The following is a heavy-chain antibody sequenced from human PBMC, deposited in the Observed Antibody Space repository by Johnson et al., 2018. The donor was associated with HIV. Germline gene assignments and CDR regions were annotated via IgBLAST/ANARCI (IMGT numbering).Heavy chain of an antibody. J-gene: IGHJ3*02. D-gene: IGHD3-22*01. CDR2: IYSGGTT. CDR3: AREARIVVVEPSDAFDI. V-gene: IGHV3-66*01. CDR1: GFSVSSNY. Sequence: VQLVESGGGLVQPGGSLRLSCGASGFSVSSNYMSWVRQAPGKGLEWVSVIYSGGTTYNADSVKGRFTISRDNSKNTLYLQMNSLRAEDTAVYYCAREARIVVVEPSDAFDIWGQGTMVTVSS.